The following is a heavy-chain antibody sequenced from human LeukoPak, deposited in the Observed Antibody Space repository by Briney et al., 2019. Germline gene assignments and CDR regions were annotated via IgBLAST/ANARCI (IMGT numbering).Heavy chain of an antibody. J-gene: IGHJ4*02. V-gene: IGHV3-48*01. CDR1: GFTFSSYS. Sequence: GGSLRLSCAASGFTFSSYSMNWVRQAPGKGLEWVSYISSSSSTIYYADSVKGRFTISRDNAKNSLYLQMNSPRAEDTAVYYCASMVRGVHLDYWGQGTLVTVSS. CDR3: ASMVRGVHLDY. CDR2: ISSSSSTI. D-gene: IGHD3-10*01.